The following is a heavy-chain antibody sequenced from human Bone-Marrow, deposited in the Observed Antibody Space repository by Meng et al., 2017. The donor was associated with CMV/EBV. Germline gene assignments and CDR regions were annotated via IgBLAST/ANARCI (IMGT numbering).Heavy chain of an antibody. J-gene: IGHJ4*02. D-gene: IGHD2-2*01. CDR1: GFTFSSYD. Sequence: GGSLRLSCAASGFTFSSYDMHWVRQATGKGLEWVSAIGTAGDTYYPGSVKGRFTISRDNAKNSLHLQMTSLRAGDTAVYYCGLVPAATSFSDFWGQGTLVTVSS. CDR2: IGTAGDT. V-gene: IGHV3-13*01. CDR3: GLVPAATSFSDF.